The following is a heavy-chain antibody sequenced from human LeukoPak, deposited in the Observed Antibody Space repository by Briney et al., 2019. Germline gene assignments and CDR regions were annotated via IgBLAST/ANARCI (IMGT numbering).Heavy chain of an antibody. CDR2: IYYSGST. CDR1: GGSISSYY. D-gene: IGHD4-23*01. CDR3: ARVCPLAVGPFDY. V-gene: IGHV4-59*01. J-gene: IGHJ4*02. Sequence: PSETLSLTCTVSGGSISSYYWSWIRQPPGKGLEWIGYIYYSGSTNYNPSLKSRVTISVDTSKNQFSLKLSSVTAADTAVYYCARVCPLAVGPFDYWGQGTLVTVSS.